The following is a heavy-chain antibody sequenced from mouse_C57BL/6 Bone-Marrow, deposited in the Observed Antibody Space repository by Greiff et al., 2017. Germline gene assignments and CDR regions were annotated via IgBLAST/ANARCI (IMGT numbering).Heavy chain of an antibody. J-gene: IGHJ1*03. CDR2: IYPRSGNT. D-gene: IGHD1-1*01. V-gene: IGHV1-81*01. CDR3: ARSGSSYWYFDV. Sequence: QVQLQQSGAELARPGASVKLSCKASGYTFTSYGISWVKQRTGQGLEWIGEIYPRSGNTYYNEKFKGKATLTADKSSSTAYMELRSLTSEDSAVYVWARSGSSYWYFDVWGTGTTVTVAS. CDR1: GYTFTSYG.